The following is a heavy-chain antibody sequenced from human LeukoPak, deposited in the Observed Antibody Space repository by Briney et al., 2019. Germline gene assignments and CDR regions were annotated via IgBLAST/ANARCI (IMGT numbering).Heavy chain of an antibody. Sequence: PGGSLRLSCAASGFTFRNFGMSWIRQAPGKGLEWVAHISDVVSHTFYADSAKGRFIISRDNSNNRVFLQMNSLRPEDTALYYRAKDNYGGVYASWGQGTLVTVSS. V-gene: IGHV3-23*01. D-gene: IGHD3-16*01. J-gene: IGHJ5*02. CDR3: AKDNYGGVYAS. CDR2: ISDVVSHT. CDR1: GFTFRNFG.